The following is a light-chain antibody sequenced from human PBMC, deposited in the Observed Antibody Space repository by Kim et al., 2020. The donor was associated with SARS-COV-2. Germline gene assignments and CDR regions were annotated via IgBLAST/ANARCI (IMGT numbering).Light chain of an antibody. CDR1: QAISSA. J-gene: IGKJ4*01. Sequence: VSVGDRVTITCRASQAISSALAWYQQKPGRPPKLLIYGASNLESGVPSSFSGSGSVTDFTLTISSLQPENFATYYCQHFDSYPLTFGGGTKVDIK. V-gene: IGKV1-13*02. CDR2: GAS. CDR3: QHFDSYPLT.